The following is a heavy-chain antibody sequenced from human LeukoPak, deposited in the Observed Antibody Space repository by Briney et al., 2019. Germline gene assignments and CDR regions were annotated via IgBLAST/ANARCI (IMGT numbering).Heavy chain of an antibody. CDR1: GGSFSGYY. Sequence: SETLSLTCAVYGGSFSGYYWSWIRQPPGKGLEWIGEINHSGSTNYNPSLKSRVTISVDTSKNQFSLKLSSVTAADTAVYYCARDPYSNYVIYDYWGQGTLVTVSS. V-gene: IGHV4-34*01. CDR3: ARDPYSNYVIYDY. J-gene: IGHJ4*02. CDR2: INHSGST. D-gene: IGHD4-11*01.